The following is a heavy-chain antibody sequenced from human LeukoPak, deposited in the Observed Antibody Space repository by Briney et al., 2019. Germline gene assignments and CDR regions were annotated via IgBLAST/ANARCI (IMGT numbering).Heavy chain of an antibody. CDR1: GFTFSNYN. CDR3: ARRTPGYYNMDV. Sequence: GGSLRLSCAASGFTFSNYNMNWVRQAPGKGLEWVSSISSSSSTIYYADSVKGRFTISRDNAKNSLYLQMNSLRAEDTAVYYCARRTPGYYNMDVWGKGTTVTVSS. J-gene: IGHJ6*03. V-gene: IGHV3-48*01. CDR2: ISSSSSTI. D-gene: IGHD1-14*01.